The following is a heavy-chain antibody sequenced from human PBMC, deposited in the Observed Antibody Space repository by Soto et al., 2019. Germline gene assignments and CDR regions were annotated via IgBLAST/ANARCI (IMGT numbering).Heavy chain of an antibody. CDR3: ARRAIAADV. J-gene: IGHJ6*02. D-gene: IGHD6-25*01. CDR1: GLTFSHYY. V-gene: IGHV3-11*01. CDR2: ISGSGTTI. Sequence: QVQLVESGGGLVKPGGPLRLSCAASGLTFSHYYMSWFRQAPGKGLEWISYISGSGTTIYYADSVKGRFTISRDNTKNSLYLQMNSLRADDTALYYCARRAIAADVWGQGTTVTVSS.